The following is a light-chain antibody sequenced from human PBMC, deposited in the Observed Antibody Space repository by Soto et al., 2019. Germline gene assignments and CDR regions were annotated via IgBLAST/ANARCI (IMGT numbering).Light chain of an antibody. CDR3: QQYGSSPLT. CDR1: QGISSY. Sequence: AIRMTQSPSSLSASTGDRVTITCRASQGISSYLAWYQQKPGKAPKLLIYAASTLQSGVPSRFSGSGSGTDFTLTIRSLEPEDFAVYYCQQYGSSPLTFGGGTKVDIK. CDR2: AAS. J-gene: IGKJ4*01. V-gene: IGKV1-8*01.